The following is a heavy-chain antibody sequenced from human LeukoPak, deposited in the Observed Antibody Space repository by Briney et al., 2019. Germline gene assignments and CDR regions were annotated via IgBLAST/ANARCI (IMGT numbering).Heavy chain of an antibody. Sequence: SETLSLTCAVYGGSFSGYYWSWIRQPPGKGLEWIGEINHSGSTNYNPSPKSRVTISVDTSKNQFSLKLSSVTAADTAVYYCARGTVTRYYYYYYMDVGGKGTTVTVSS. CDR1: GGSFSGYY. CDR3: ARGTVTRYYYYYYMDV. CDR2: INHSGST. D-gene: IGHD4-17*01. J-gene: IGHJ6*03. V-gene: IGHV4-34*01.